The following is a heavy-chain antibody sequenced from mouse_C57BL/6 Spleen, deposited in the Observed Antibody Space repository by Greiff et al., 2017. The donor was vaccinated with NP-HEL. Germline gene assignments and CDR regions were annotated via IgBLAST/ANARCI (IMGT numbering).Heavy chain of an antibody. Sequence: EVMLVESGGGLVKPGGSLKLSCAASGFTFSDYGMHWVRQAPEKGLEWVAYISSGSSTNYYADTVKGRFTISRDNAKNTLFLQMTSLRSEDAAMYCCARAGTAYYFDYWGQGTTLTVSS. D-gene: IGHD1-2*01. CDR1: GFTFSDYG. V-gene: IGHV5-17*01. J-gene: IGHJ2*01. CDR3: ARAGTAYYFDY. CDR2: ISSGSSTN.